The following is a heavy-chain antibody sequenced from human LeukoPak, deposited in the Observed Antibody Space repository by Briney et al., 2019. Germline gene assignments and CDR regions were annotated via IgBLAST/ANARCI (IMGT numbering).Heavy chain of an antibody. Sequence: SETLSLTRTVSGGSISDYYWSWIRQPPGKTLEWIGYIHYTGNTKSNPSLKSRVTISADTSKNQFSLRLTSVTAADTAVYYCARDHERGVIGGFDSWGQGTLVTVSS. CDR2: IHYTGNT. J-gene: IGHJ5*01. V-gene: IGHV4-59*01. CDR3: ARDHERGVIGGFDS. CDR1: GGSISDYY. D-gene: IGHD3-10*01.